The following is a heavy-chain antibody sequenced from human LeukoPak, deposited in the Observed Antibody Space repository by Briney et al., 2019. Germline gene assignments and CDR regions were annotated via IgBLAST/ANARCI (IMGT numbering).Heavy chain of an antibody. CDR1: GYTFTSYG. CDR2: ISAYNGNT. J-gene: IGHJ4*02. CDR3: ARVRRITMVRGPAVFDY. V-gene: IGHV1-18*01. D-gene: IGHD3-10*01. Sequence: GASVKVSCKASGYTFTSYGISWVRQAPGQGLEWMGWISAYNGNTNYAQKLQGRVTMTTDTSTSTAYMELRSLRSDDTAVYYCARVRRITMVRGPAVFDYWGQGTLVTVSS.